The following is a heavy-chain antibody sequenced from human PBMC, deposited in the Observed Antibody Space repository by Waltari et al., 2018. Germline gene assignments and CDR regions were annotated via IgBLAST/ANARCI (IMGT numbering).Heavy chain of an antibody. CDR3: ARGTFSDSSGYHFGP. J-gene: IGHJ5*02. V-gene: IGHV4-34*01. CDR2: INHSGST. Sequence: QVQLQQWGAGLLKPSETLSLTCAAYGGSFSGSYWSWIRQPPGKGLEWIWEINHSGSTNYNPSLTSRVTISVDTSKNQFSLKLSSVTAADTAVYYCARGTFSDSSGYHFGPWGQGTLVTVSS. D-gene: IGHD3-22*01. CDR1: GGSFSGSY.